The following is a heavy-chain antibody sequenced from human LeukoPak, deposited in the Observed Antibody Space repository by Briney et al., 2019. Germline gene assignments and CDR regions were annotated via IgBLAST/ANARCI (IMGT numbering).Heavy chain of an antibody. V-gene: IGHV1-3*01. CDR3: ARDLAGYCSSTSCYDLYYYYGMDV. Sequence: ASVKVSCKASGYTFTSYAMHWVRQAPGQRLEWMGWINAGNGNTKYSQKFQGRVTITRDTSASTAYMELSSLRSEDTAVYYCARDLAGYCSSTSCYDLYYYYGMDVWGQGTTVTVSS. D-gene: IGHD2-2*03. CDR1: GYTFTSYA. J-gene: IGHJ6*02. CDR2: INAGNGNT.